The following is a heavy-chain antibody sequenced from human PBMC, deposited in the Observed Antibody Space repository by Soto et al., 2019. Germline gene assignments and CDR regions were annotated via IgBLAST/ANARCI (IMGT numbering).Heavy chain of an antibody. CDR2: INPNSGGT. V-gene: IGHV1-2*04. D-gene: IGHD6-13*01. J-gene: IGHJ5*02. CDR3: ARAYSSSWYEGYWFDP. Sequence: ASVKVSCKASGYTFTGYYMHWVRQAPGQGLEWMGWINPNSGGTNYAQKFQGWVTMTRDTSISTAYMEPSRLRSDDTAVYYCARAYSSSWYEGYWFDPWGQGTLVTVSS. CDR1: GYTFTGYY.